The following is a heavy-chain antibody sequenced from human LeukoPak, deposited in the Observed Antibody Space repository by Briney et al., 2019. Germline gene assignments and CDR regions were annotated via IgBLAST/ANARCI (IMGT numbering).Heavy chain of an antibody. CDR2: ISGNSGDI. V-gene: IGHV3-11*05. Sequence: PGGSLRLSCAVSGFTFSDYYMTWVRQAPGKGLEWLSYISGNSGDINYLDSVRGRFTISRDNAKNSLYLQMNSLRVEGTAVYYCTRDPRRLDYLGQGTLVTVSS. CDR3: TRDPRRLDY. CDR1: GFTFSDYY. J-gene: IGHJ4*02.